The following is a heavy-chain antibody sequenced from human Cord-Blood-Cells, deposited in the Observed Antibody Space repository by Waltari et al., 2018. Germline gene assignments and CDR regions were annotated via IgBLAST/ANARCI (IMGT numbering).Heavy chain of an antibody. V-gene: IGHV4-34*01. Sequence: QVQLQQWGAGLLKPSETLSLTCAVYGGSFSGYYWSWIRQPPGKGLEWIGEINHSGSTNYTPSLKSRVTISVDTSKNQFSLKRSSVTAADTAVYYCAGQRVIAAAGYDYWGQGTLVTVSS. CDR1: GGSFSGYY. CDR2: INHSGST. D-gene: IGHD6-13*01. CDR3: AGQRVIAAAGYDY. J-gene: IGHJ4*02.